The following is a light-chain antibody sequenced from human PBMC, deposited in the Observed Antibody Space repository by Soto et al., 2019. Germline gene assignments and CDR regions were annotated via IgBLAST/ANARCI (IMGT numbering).Light chain of an antibody. CDR1: QSVNAN. J-gene: IGKJ1*01. V-gene: IGKV3-15*01. CDR3: QQYNTWLWT. Sequence: EVVMTQSPATLFVSPGERATLSCRASQSVNANLAWYQQMPGQAPRLLIHGASNRATGIPARFSGSGFGTEFILTISSLQSEDFAVYYCQQYNTWLWTFGQGTKVEI. CDR2: GAS.